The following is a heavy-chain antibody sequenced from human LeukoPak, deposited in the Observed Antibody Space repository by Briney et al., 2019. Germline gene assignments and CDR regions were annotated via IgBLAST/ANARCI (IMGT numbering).Heavy chain of an antibody. D-gene: IGHD3-10*01. CDR1: GFTFSSYA. CDR2: ISGSGGST. CDR3: AKSVSYYSRNIDY. V-gene: IGHV3-23*01. Sequence: GGCLRVSCAASGFTFSSYAMSSGRQAPGKGLEWVSAISGSGGSTYYADSVKGRFTISRDNSKNTLYLHMNSLRAEDTAVYYCAKSVSYYSRNIDYWGQGTLVTVSS. J-gene: IGHJ4*02.